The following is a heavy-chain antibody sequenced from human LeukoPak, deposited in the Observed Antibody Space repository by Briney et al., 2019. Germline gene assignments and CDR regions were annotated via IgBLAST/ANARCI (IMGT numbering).Heavy chain of an antibody. CDR2: IGSSSSPI. V-gene: IGHV3-48*01. D-gene: IGHD4-11*01. Sequence: GGSLRLSCAASGFTFSAYSMNWVRQAPEKGLEWVSYIGSSSSPIYYADSVKGRFTISRDNAKNSLYPQMDSLRAEDTAVYYCARDQAYSFDYWGQGTLVTVSS. CDR1: GFTFSAYS. CDR3: ARDQAYSFDY. J-gene: IGHJ4*02.